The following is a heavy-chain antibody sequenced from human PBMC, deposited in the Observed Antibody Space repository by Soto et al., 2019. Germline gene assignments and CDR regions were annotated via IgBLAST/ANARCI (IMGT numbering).Heavy chain of an antibody. CDR3: ARALKQGSNSRLGMDV. J-gene: IGHJ6*03. Sequence: EVQLVESGGGLVQPGGSLRLSCTASGFTFSDYSLHWVRHAPGKGLEWVSYISSSSGTIHYADSVKGRFTISRDNAKSSLFLHTNSLRAEDTAGYSCARALKQGSNSRLGMDVWGKGTTVTVSS. CDR1: GFTFSDYS. CDR2: ISSSSGTI. D-gene: IGHD4-4*01. V-gene: IGHV3-48*01.